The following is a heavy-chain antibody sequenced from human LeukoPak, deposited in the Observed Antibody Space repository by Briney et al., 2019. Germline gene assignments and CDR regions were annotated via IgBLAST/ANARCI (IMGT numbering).Heavy chain of an antibody. D-gene: IGHD4-11*01. CDR1: GFTFSSYW. V-gene: IGHV3-74*01. J-gene: IGHJ4*02. Sequence: PGKSLRLSCAASGFTFSSYWMHWVRQAPGKGLVWVSRINTDGSSTSYADSVKGRFTISRDNAKNTLYLQMNSLRAEDTAVYYCARETDYTTSCDYWGQGTLVTVSS. CDR3: ARETDYTTSCDY. CDR2: INTDGSST.